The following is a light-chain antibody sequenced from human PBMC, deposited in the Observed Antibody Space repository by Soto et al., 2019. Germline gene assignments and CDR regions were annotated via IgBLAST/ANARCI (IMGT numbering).Light chain of an antibody. V-gene: IGLV2-14*01. CDR3: SSYTISVTLHVV. J-gene: IGLJ2*01. Sequence: QSALTQPASVSGSPEQSITISCTGTHNDIGGYNYVSWYQHHPGKAPKLIIYEVSNRPSGVSNRFSGSKSGSTASLTISGLQAEDEADYYCSSYTISVTLHVVFGGGTKLTVL. CDR1: HNDIGGYNY. CDR2: EVS.